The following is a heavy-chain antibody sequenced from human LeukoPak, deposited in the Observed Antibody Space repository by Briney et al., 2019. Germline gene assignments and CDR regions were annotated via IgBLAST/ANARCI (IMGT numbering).Heavy chain of an antibody. CDR3: ARGGSSWYGGCAY. V-gene: IGHV1-2*02. CDR1: GYRFTAYS. Sequence: GASVKVSCKASGYRFTAYSMHWVRQAPGLGLEWMGWINPNSGGTNYAQKFQGRVTMTRDTSISTAYMELSRLRSDDTAVYYCARGGSSWYGGCAYWGQGTLVTVSS. CDR2: INPNSGGT. J-gene: IGHJ4*02. D-gene: IGHD6-13*01.